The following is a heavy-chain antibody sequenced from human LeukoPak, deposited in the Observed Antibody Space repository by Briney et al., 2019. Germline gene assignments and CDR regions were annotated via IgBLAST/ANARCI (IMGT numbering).Heavy chain of an antibody. D-gene: IGHD5-18*01. CDR3: AKEGYGLFDY. CDR1: GFTFSSYG. Sequence: GGSLRLSCAASGFTFSSYGMHWVRQAPGKGLEGVAFIRYDGSNKYYADSVKVRFTISRDNSKNPLYLQMNSLRAEDTAVYYCAKEGYGLFDYWGQGTLVTVSS. CDR2: IRYDGSNK. J-gene: IGHJ4*02. V-gene: IGHV3-30*02.